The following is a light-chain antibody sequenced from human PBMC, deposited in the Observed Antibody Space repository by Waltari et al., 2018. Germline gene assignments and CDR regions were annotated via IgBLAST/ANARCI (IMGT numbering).Light chain of an antibody. CDR2: EVS. Sequence: QSALTQPAPVSGPPGQSTTIPCTGTSSAVGGYNYVPWYQQHPGKAPKLMIYEVSNRPSGVSNRFSGSKSGNTASLTISGLQAEDEADYYCSSYTSSSTPYVFGTGTKVTVL. J-gene: IGLJ1*01. CDR1: SSAVGGYNY. V-gene: IGLV2-14*01. CDR3: SSYTSSSTPYV.